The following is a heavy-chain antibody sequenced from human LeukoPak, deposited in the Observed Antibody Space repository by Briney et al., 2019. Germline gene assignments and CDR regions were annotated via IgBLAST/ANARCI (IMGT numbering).Heavy chain of an antibody. D-gene: IGHD1-26*01. J-gene: IGHJ3*02. CDR3: ATPYSGGYQGLDI. Sequence: SETLSLTCSVSGASINSYCWGWIRQPPGKGLEWIGSIYYSGSTYYNPSLKSRVTISVDTSKNQFSLKLSSVTAADTAVYYCATPYSGGYQGLDIWGQGTMVTVSS. V-gene: IGHV4-39*01. CDR2: IYYSGST. CDR1: GASINSYC.